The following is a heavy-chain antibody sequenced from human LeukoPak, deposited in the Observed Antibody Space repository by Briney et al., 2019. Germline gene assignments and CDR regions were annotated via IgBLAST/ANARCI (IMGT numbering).Heavy chain of an antibody. CDR3: AKDGIFFHYYDSSGYSHLDS. CDR2: ISGSGGST. V-gene: IGHV3-23*01. CDR1: GFTFSSYA. J-gene: IGHJ4*02. D-gene: IGHD3-22*01. Sequence: PGGSLRLSCAASGFTFSSYAMSWVRQAPGKGLEWVSAISGSGGSTYYADSVKGRFTISRDNSKNTLYLQMNSLRAEDTAVYYCAKDGIFFHYYDSSGYSHLDSWGQGTLVTVSS.